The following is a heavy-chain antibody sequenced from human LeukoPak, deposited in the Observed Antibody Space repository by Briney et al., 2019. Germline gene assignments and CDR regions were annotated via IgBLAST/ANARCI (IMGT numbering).Heavy chain of an antibody. Sequence: PSETLSLTCTVSGDSISSGGYYWSWIRQHPGKGLEWIGYIYYSGSTNYNPSLKSRVTISVDTSKNQFSLKLSSVTAADTAVYYCARVSRGGLLWFGGANWFDPWGQGTLVTVSS. V-gene: IGHV4-31*03. CDR3: ARVSRGGLLWFGGANWFDP. D-gene: IGHD3-10*01. CDR1: GDSISSGGYY. J-gene: IGHJ5*02. CDR2: IYYSGST.